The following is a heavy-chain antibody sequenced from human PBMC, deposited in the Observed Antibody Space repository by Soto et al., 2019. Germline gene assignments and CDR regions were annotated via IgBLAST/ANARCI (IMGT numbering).Heavy chain of an antibody. D-gene: IGHD4-4*01. V-gene: IGHV3-33*01. Sequence: QVQLVESGGGVVQPRRSLRLSCAASGFTFSSYGMHWVRQAPGKGLDLVAVILYNGSNKYYADSVKGRFTISRDNSKNTLYLQMNSLRAEDTAVYYCARESGALTVSRYNWFDPWGQGTLVTVSS. CDR1: GFTFSSYG. J-gene: IGHJ5*02. CDR3: ARESGALTVSRYNWFDP. CDR2: ILYNGSNK.